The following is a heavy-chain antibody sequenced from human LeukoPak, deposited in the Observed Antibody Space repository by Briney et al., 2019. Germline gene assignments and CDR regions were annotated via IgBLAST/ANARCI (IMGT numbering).Heavy chain of an antibody. D-gene: IGHD2-2*02. CDR1: GFTFSSYS. CDR2: ISSSSSTI. CDR3: ARGPCSSTSCYIVGVDYYYYMDV. Sequence: GGSLRLSCAASGFTFSSYSMNWVRQAPGKGLGWVSYISSSSSTIYYADSVKGRFTISRDNAKNSLYLQMNSLRAEDTAVYYCARGPCSSTSCYIVGVDYYYYMDVWGKGTTVTVSS. V-gene: IGHV3-48*01. J-gene: IGHJ6*03.